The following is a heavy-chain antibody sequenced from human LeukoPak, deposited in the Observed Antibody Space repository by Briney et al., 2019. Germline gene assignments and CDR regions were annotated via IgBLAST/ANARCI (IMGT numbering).Heavy chain of an antibody. Sequence: RASVKVSCKASGYTFTSYDINWVRQATGQGLEWMGWMNPNSGNTGYAQKFQGRVTMTEDTSTDTAYMELSSLRSEDTAVYYCATESPITFGGVIVIWGQGTLVTVSS. J-gene: IGHJ4*02. CDR1: GYTFTSYD. CDR3: ATESPITFGGVIVI. D-gene: IGHD3-16*02. CDR2: MNPNSGNT. V-gene: IGHV1-8*01.